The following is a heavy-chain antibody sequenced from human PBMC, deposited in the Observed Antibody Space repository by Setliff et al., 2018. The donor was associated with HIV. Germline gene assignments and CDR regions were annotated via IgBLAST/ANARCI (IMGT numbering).Heavy chain of an antibody. J-gene: IGHJ4*02. CDR3: ARDHPYFCSSTSCSFLDY. V-gene: IGHV1-46*01. D-gene: IGHD2-2*01. CDR2: INPSDGST. CDR1: GYTFTSYY. Sequence: ASVKVSCKASGYTFTSYYMHWVRQAPGQGLEWMGIINPSDGSTSYAQKFQGRVTMTRDTSINTVYMELSSLRSDDTAVYYCARDHPYFCSSTSCSFLDYWGQGTLVTVSS.